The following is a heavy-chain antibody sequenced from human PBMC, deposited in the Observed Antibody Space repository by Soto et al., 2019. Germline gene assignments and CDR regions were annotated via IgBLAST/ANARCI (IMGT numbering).Heavy chain of an antibody. CDR2: INHSGST. D-gene: IGHD6-19*01. J-gene: IGHJ6*02. V-gene: IGHV4-34*01. Sequence: SETLSLTCAVYGGSFSGYYWSWIRQPPGKGLEWIGEINHSGSTNYNPSLKSRVTISVDTSKNQFSLKLSSVTAADTAVYYCARDLKYSSGWYYGMDVWGQGTTVTVSS. CDR3: ARDLKYSSGWYYGMDV. CDR1: GGSFSGYY.